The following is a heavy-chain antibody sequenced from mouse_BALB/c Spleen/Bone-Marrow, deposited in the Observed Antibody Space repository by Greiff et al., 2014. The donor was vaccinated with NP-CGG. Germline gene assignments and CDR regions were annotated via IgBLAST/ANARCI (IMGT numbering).Heavy chain of an antibody. CDR1: GFNIKDTY. CDR2: IDPANGNT. CDR3: AQGYDWAMDY. Sequence: LVESGAELVKPGASVKLSCTASGFNIKDTYIHWVKQRPEQGLEWIGRIDPANGNTKYDPKFQGKATITTDTSSNTAYQQLSSLTSEDTAVYYCAQGYDWAMDYWGQGTSVTVSS. J-gene: IGHJ4*01. V-gene: IGHV14-3*02. D-gene: IGHD2-14*01.